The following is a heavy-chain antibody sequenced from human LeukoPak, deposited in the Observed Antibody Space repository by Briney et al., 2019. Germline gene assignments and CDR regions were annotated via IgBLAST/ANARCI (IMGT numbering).Heavy chain of an antibody. Sequence: PGGPLRLSCAASGFRFGSHAVHWVRQAPGKGLEWLAQIWYDGSNKYYVDSVKGRFTTSRDNSKKTVYLQMNSLRAEDTAVYFCARDGQQLAPYAMDVWGQGTTVTVSS. CDR3: ARDGQQLAPYAMDV. CDR1: GFRFGSHA. D-gene: IGHD6-13*01. J-gene: IGHJ6*02. CDR2: IWYDGSNK. V-gene: IGHV3-33*01.